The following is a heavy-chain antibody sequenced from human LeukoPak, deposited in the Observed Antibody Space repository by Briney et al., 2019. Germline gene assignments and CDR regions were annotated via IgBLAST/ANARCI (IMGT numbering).Heavy chain of an antibody. V-gene: IGHV4-31*03. CDR3: ARDVGYCSGGSCYNYYGMDV. CDR2: IYYSGST. Sequence: SETLSLTCTVSGGSISSGGYYWSWIRQHPGKGLEWIGYIYYSGSTYYNPSLKSRVTISVDTSKNQFSLKLSSVTAADTAVYYCARDVGYCSGGSCYNYYGMDVWGQGTTVTVSS. CDR1: GGSISSGGYY. D-gene: IGHD2-15*01. J-gene: IGHJ6*02.